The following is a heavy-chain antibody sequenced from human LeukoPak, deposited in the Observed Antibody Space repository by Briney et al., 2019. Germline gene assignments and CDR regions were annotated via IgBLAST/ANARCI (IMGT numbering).Heavy chain of an antibody. CDR1: GFTFSSYW. D-gene: IGHD1-26*01. CDR2: IKQDGSEK. J-gene: IGHJ4*02. CDR3: ARDGYSPLEYFDY. Sequence: GGSLRLSCAASGFTFSSYWMSWVRQAPGKGLEWVANIKQDGSEKYYVDSVKGRFTISRDNAKNSLYLQMNSLRAEDTAVYYCARDGYSPLEYFDYWGQGTLVTVSS. V-gene: IGHV3-7*01.